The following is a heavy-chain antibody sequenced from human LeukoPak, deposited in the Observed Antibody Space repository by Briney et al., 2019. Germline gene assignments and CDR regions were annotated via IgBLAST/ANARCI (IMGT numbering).Heavy chain of an antibody. D-gene: IGHD5-12*01. CDR2: IDWDDDK. CDR3: ARSRGYSGYDYAKFYFDY. J-gene: IGHJ4*02. V-gene: IGHV2-70*04. Sequence: SGPTLANPTQTLTLTCTFSGFSLSTSGMRVSWIRQPPGKALEWLARIDWDDDKFYSTSLKTRLTISKDTSKNQVVLTMTNMDPVDTATYYCARSRGYSGYDYAKFYFDYWGQGTLVTVSS. CDR1: GFSLSTSGMR.